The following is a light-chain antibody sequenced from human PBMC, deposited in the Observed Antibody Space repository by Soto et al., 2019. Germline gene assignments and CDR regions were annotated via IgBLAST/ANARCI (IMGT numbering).Light chain of an antibody. Sequence: EIVLTQSPGTLSLSPGERATLSCRASQSVSSNYLAWYQQQPGQAPRLLIYGASSRATGIPDRFSGSGSGTDFTLTISRLEPEDFAVYYCQQYGSSLYTFGQGTKLEIK. J-gene: IGKJ2*01. CDR1: QSVSSNY. CDR2: GAS. CDR3: QQYGSSLYT. V-gene: IGKV3-20*01.